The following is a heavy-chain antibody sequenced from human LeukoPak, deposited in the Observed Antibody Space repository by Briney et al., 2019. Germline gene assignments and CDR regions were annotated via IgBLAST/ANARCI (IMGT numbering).Heavy chain of an antibody. CDR1: GGSISNYF. CDR2: IYDSGTT. CDR3: ARDSSYSNRALYYMDV. V-gene: IGHV4-59*12. J-gene: IGHJ6*03. D-gene: IGHD4-11*01. Sequence: SETLSLTCTVSGGSISNYFWHWIRQPPGRGLEWIGYIYDSGTTAYNPSLKRRVTMSVDTSKNQFSLKLSSVTAADTAVYYCARDSSYSNRALYYMDVWGKGTTVTVSS.